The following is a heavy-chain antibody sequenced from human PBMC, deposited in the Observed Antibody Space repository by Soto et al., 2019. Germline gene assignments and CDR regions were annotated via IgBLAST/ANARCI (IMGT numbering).Heavy chain of an antibody. J-gene: IGHJ3*02. CDR2: VYYRRST. V-gene: IGHV4-59*01. Sequence: AERLSRTWTVGGAGIGSSYWSWMQHSPRKGLEWSGYVYYRRSTNYNPSLKSRVTISVDTSKNQFSLTLSYVTAADTAVYYCARGYYGPSGQSNTFHIWRKGTMVT. CDR1: GAGIGSSY. CDR3: ARGYYGPSGQSNTFHI. D-gene: IGHD3-22*01.